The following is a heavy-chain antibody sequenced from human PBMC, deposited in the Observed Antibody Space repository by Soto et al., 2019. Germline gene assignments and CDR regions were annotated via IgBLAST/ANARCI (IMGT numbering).Heavy chain of an antibody. Sequence: GGSLRLSCAASGFTFSSYAMHRVRQAPGKGLEWVAVISYDGSNKYYADSVKGRFTISRDNSKNTLYLQMNSLRAEDTAVYYCAREAQVVVIDYWGQGTLVTVSS. CDR2: ISYDGSNK. CDR1: GFTFSSYA. V-gene: IGHV3-30-3*01. CDR3: AREAQVVVIDY. J-gene: IGHJ4*02. D-gene: IGHD3-22*01.